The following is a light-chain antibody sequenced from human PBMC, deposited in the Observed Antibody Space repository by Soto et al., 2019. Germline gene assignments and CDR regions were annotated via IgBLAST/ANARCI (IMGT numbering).Light chain of an antibody. V-gene: IGKV3-20*01. Sequence: DIVLTQSPGTLSLSPGERAALSCRASQSVSSSYLAWYQQKPGQAPRILIYGASNRATGIADRFSGSGSGTDFTLTISRLEPEDFAVYYCQQYDNSPLTFGGGTKVEIK. CDR2: GAS. CDR1: QSVSSSY. J-gene: IGKJ4*01. CDR3: QQYDNSPLT.